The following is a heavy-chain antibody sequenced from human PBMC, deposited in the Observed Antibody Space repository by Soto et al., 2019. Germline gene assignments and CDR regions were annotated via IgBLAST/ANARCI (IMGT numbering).Heavy chain of an antibody. V-gene: IGHV3-48*01. Sequence: EVQLVESGGGLVQPGGSLRLSCAASGFTFSSYSMNWVRQAPGKGLEWVSYISTSSTIYYADSVKGRFTISRDNAKNSLYLQMNSLRAEDTAVYYCARDLNYGLFDSWGQGTLVTVSS. CDR1: GFTFSSYS. J-gene: IGHJ4*02. CDR3: ARDLNYGLFDS. D-gene: IGHD4-17*01. CDR2: ISTSSTI.